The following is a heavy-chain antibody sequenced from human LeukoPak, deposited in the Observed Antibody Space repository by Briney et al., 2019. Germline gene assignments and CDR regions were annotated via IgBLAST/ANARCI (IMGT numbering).Heavy chain of an antibody. J-gene: IGHJ6*02. CDR3: ARGPPYDFWSGPYYYYYGMDV. V-gene: IGHV1-8*02. D-gene: IGHD3-3*01. CDR2: INPNSGNT. Sequence: GASVKVSCKASGYTFTGYYMHWVRQAPGQGLEWMGRINPNSGNTGYAQKFQGRVTMTRNTSISTAYMELSSLRSEDTAVYYCARGPPYDFWSGPYYYYYGMDVWGQGTTVTVSS. CDR1: GYTFTGYY.